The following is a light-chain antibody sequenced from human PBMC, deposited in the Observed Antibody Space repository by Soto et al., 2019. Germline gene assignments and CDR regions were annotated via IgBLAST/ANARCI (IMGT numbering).Light chain of an antibody. CDR1: QSVSTY. CDR3: QQRTEWPPT. J-gene: IGKJ1*01. Sequence: EIVLTQSPATLALSPGERATLSCRASQSVSTYLAWYQQKPGRAPRLLIYDASNRATGIPARFSGSGSGTDFTLAISSLEPEDFAVYYCQQRTEWPPTFGQGTKVEIK. V-gene: IGKV3-11*01. CDR2: DAS.